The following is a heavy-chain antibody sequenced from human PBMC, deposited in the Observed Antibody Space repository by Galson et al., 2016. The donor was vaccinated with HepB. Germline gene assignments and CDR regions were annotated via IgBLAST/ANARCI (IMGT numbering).Heavy chain of an antibody. CDR2: IVVGSGNT. J-gene: IGHJ4*02. CDR1: GVTFTSSA. V-gene: IGHV1-58*01. Sequence: SVKVSCKASGVTFTSSAVQWVRQARGQRLEWMGWIVVGSGNTNYAQRFQERVIITRDMSTRTVYMELTSLGSEDTAVYFCAAWAGASWNGDCTKPLDYWGQGTLVTVSS. CDR3: AAWAGASWNGDCTKPLDY. D-gene: IGHD2-8*01.